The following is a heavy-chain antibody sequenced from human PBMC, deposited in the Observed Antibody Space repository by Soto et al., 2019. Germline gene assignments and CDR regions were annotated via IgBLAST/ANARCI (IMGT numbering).Heavy chain of an antibody. CDR3: AKKGLGSLATYCSTGDCHYAFDI. CDR2: ISGGGDGP. Sequence: EVQLLESGGGLVQPGGSLRLSCAASGFTFGNYAMIWVRQAPGKGLEWVSTISGGGDGPYYADSVRGRFTISRENSRNTVYLQMNSLRAEDTAVYYCAKKGLGSLATYCSTGDCHYAFDIWGQGTMVTVSS. D-gene: IGHD2-15*01. CDR1: GFTFGNYA. J-gene: IGHJ3*02. V-gene: IGHV3-23*01.